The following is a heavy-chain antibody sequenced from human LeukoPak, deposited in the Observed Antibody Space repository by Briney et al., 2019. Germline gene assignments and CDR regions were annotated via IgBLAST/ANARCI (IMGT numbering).Heavy chain of an antibody. CDR3: ARGVEPTYYYGSGSYRADY. CDR2: FDPEDGET. J-gene: IGHJ4*02. V-gene: IGHV1-24*01. D-gene: IGHD3-10*01. CDR1: GYTLTELS. Sequence: GASVKVSCKVSGYTLTELSMHWVRQAPGKGLEWMGGFDPEDGETIYAQKFQGRVTMTEDTSTDTAYMELSSLRSEDTAVYYCARGVEPTYYYGSGSYRADYWGQGTLVTVSS.